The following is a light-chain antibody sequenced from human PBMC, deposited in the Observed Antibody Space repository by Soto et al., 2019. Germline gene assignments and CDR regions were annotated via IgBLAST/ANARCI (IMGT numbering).Light chain of an antibody. Sequence: EIVMTQSPATLSVSPGERATLSCRASQSVSSTLAWYQPKPGQAPRLLLYGASPRATGIPARFSGSGSGTECTRTSSSLQAEEFAVDYCQQENNGPLTFGGGTKGEIK. J-gene: IGKJ4*01. CDR1: QSVSST. CDR2: GAS. CDR3: QQENNGPLT. V-gene: IGKV3-15*01.